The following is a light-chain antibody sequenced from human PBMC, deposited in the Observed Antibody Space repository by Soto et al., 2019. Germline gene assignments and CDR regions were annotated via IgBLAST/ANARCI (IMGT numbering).Light chain of an antibody. CDR1: QSVSSSY. J-gene: IGKJ1*01. Sequence: EIVLTQSPGILSLSPGERATLSCRTSQSVSSSYLAWYQQKPGQAPRLLIYGASTRATGIPDRFSGSGSGTDFTLTISRLEPEEFAVYFCQQYGTSFWTFGQGTKVEIK. CDR2: GAS. V-gene: IGKV3-20*01. CDR3: QQYGTSFWT.